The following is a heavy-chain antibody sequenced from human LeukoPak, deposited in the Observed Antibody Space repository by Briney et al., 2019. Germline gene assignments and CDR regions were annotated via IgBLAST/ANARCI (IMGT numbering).Heavy chain of an antibody. CDR3: ARVWESGYRYGPENY. J-gene: IGHJ4*02. Sequence: GGSLRLSCAASGFTFTNYCMSWVRQAPGKGLEWVSSISSSSSYIWYADSVEGRFTISRDNAKDSLFLQMNSLRAEDTAVYYCARVWESGYRYGPENYWGQGALVTVSS. CDR2: ISSSSSYI. CDR1: GFTFTNYC. V-gene: IGHV3-21*01. D-gene: IGHD5-18*01.